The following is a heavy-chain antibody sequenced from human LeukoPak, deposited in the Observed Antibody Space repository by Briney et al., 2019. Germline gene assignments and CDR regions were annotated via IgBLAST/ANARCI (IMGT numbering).Heavy chain of an antibody. Sequence: PSETLSLTCTVSGGSISSYYWSWIRQPAGKGLEWIGRIYTSGSTNYNPSLKSRVTMSVDTSKNQFSPKLSSVTAADTAAYYCARYRSNSGIDYWGQGTLVTVSS. D-gene: IGHD2/OR15-2a*01. CDR2: IYTSGST. CDR3: ARYRSNSGIDY. V-gene: IGHV4-4*07. J-gene: IGHJ4*02. CDR1: GGSISSYY.